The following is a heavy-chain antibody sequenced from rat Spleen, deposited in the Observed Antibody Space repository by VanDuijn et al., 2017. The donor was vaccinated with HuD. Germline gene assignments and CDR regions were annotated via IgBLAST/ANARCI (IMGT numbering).Heavy chain of an antibody. CDR2: ISYDGSST. CDR1: GFTFSNYY. J-gene: IGHJ2*01. CDR3: ARDPGSPFDY. Sequence: EVQLVESGGGLLQPGRSLKLSCAASGFTFSNYYMAWVRQAPTKGLEWVATISYDGSSTYYRDSVKGRFTISRDNAKSTLYLQIDSLRSEDTATYYCARDPGSPFDYWGQGVMVTVSS. V-gene: IGHV5-7*01. D-gene: IGHD1-4*01.